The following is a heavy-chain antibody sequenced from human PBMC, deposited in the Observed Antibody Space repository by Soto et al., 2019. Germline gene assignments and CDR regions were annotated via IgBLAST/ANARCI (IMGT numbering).Heavy chain of an antibody. J-gene: IGHJ5*02. D-gene: IGHD2-2*01. CDR3: ARELGYCSSTSCYDWFDP. CDR2: MNPNSGNT. V-gene: IGHV1-8*01. Sequence: ASVKVSCKASGYTFTSYDINWVRQATGQGLEWMGWMNPNSGNTGYAQKFQGRVTMTRNTSISTAYMELSSLRSEDTAVYYCARELGYCSSTSCYDWFDPWGQGTLVTVSS. CDR1: GYTFTSYD.